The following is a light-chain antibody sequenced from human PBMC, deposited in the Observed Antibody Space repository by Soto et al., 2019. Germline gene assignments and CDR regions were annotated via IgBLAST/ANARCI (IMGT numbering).Light chain of an antibody. CDR3: QQYNTYPMT. J-gene: IGKJ1*01. V-gene: IGKV1-5*01. Sequence: DIQMTQSPSTLSASVGYRFTITCRASQSISSWLAWYQQKPGKAPKLLIYDASSLESGVPSRFSGSGSGTEFTLTISSLQPADSATYYCQQYNTYPMTFGQGTKVDIK. CDR2: DAS. CDR1: QSISSW.